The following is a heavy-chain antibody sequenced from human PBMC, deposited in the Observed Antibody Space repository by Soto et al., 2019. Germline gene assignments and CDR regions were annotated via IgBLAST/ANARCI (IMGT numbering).Heavy chain of an antibody. J-gene: IGHJ6*02. CDR1: GGSISSGGYY. V-gene: IGHV4-31*03. CDR3: ARGGYCSSTSCYRDKMDV. D-gene: IGHD2-2*02. CDR2: IYYSGST. Sequence: SETLSLTCTVSGGSISSGGYYWSWIRQHPGKGLEWIGYIYYSGSTYYNPSLKSRVTISVDTSKNQFSLKLSSVTAADTAVYYCARGGYCSSTSCYRDKMDVWGQGTTVTVSS.